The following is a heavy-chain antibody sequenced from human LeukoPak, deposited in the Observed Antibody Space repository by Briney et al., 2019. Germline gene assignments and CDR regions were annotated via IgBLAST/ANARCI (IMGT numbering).Heavy chain of an antibody. CDR3: AKMFHTDGYYLGEHLFAA. J-gene: IGHJ5*02. D-gene: IGHD3-22*01. V-gene: IGHV3-23*01. CDR2: ISGSGGST. Sequence: GGSLRLSCAASGFTFNNYAMSWVRQAPGKGPEWLSAISGSGGSTTDADSVKGGFTTSRDNSKSTLYLQMNGLRAEDTAIYYCAKMFHTDGYYLGEHLFAAWGQGTLVTVSS. CDR1: GFTFNNYA.